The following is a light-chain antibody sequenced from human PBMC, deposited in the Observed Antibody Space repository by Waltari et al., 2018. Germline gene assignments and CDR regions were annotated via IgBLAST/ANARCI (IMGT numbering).Light chain of an antibody. CDR3: SSYTSISTSVV. Sequence: QSALTQPASVSGAPGQSITIPCTGTSSDVGGYDFVSLYQQYPGKAPQLIIYDVYYRPSGVSQRFSASKSGDTASLTISGLQTDDEADYYCSSYTSISTSVVFGGGTKLTVL. J-gene: IGLJ2*01. CDR2: DVY. V-gene: IGLV2-14*03. CDR1: SSDVGGYDF.